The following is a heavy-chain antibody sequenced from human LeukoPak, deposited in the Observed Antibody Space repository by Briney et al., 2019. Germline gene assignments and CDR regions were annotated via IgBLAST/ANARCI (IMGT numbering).Heavy chain of an antibody. J-gene: IGHJ5*02. V-gene: IGHV3-30-3*01. CDR1: GFTFSSYA. CDR2: ISYDGSNK. CDR3: AKDQGFDP. Sequence: QPGGSLRLSCAASGFTFSSYAMHWVRQAPGKGLEWVAVISYDGSNKYYADSVKGRFTISRDNSKNTLYPQMNSLRAEDTAVYYCAKDQGFDPWGQGTLVTVSS.